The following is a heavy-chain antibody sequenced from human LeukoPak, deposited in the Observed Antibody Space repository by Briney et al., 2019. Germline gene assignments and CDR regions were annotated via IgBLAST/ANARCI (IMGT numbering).Heavy chain of an antibody. CDR1: GFTFDNYA. Sequence: GGSLRLSCAASGFTFDNYAMHWVRQAPGKGLEWVANIRPDGGDMYYVDSVKGRFTIYRDNAKNSLYLLLNSLRVEDTAVYYCTRDRDYSKDYWGQGTLVTVSS. V-gene: IGHV3-7*05. D-gene: IGHD4-11*01. CDR3: TRDRDYSKDY. CDR2: IRPDGGDM. J-gene: IGHJ4*02.